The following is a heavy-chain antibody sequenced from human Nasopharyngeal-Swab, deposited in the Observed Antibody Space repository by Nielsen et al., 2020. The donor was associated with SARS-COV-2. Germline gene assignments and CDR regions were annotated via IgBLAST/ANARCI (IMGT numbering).Heavy chain of an antibody. CDR3: ASPYCTNGVCYSRAGFDS. J-gene: IGHJ4*02. D-gene: IGHD2-8*01. V-gene: IGHV1-2*06. Sequence: ASVKVSCKASGYTFTGFFLHWVRQAPGQGLEWMGRISPNSGGTNYAQKFQGRVTMTSDTSISTAFMELSSLRSDDTAVYYCASPYCTNGVCYSRAGFDSWGQGSLATVSS. CDR1: GYTFTGFF. CDR2: ISPNSGGT.